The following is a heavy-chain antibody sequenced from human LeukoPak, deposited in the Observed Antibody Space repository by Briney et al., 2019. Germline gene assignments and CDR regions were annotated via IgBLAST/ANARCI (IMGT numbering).Heavy chain of an antibody. CDR3: ARENVAFDI. J-gene: IGHJ3*02. CDR2: IKYDGSEK. Sequence: GGSLRLSCAASGFTFSSYWMSWVRQAPGKGLEWVAYIKYDGSEKDYVDSVKGRFTISRDNAKNSLYLQMNSLRAEDTAVYYCARENVAFDIWGQGTMVTVSS. V-gene: IGHV3-7*01. CDR1: GFTFSSYW.